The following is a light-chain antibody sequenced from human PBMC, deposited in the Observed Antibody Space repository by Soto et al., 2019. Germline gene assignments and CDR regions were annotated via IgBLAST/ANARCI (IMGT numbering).Light chain of an antibody. CDR3: HQYGNSPWT. J-gene: IGKJ1*01. CDR2: DAS. V-gene: IGKV3-11*01. CDR1: QTVGRY. Sequence: EIVLTQSPATLSLSPGDRVTLSCRASQTVGRYLSWYQHSPGQGPRLLVYDASNRATGIPARFSGSGSGTDFTLTISRLDPEDFAVYYCHQYGNSPWTFGQGTKVDIK.